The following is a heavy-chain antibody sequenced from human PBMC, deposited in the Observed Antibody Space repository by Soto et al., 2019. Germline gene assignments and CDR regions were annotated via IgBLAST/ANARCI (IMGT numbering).Heavy chain of an antibody. CDR1: GFTVSSNY. CDR3: ARFYGGNYCYYGMDV. D-gene: IGHD4-17*01. CDR2: IYSGGST. V-gene: IGHV3-53*04. J-gene: IGHJ6*02. Sequence: GGSLRLSCAASGFTVSSNYMSWVRQAPGKGLEWVSVIYSGGSTYYADSVKGRFTISSHNSKNTLYLQMNSLRAEDTAVYYCARFYGGNYCYYGMDVWGQGTTVTVSS.